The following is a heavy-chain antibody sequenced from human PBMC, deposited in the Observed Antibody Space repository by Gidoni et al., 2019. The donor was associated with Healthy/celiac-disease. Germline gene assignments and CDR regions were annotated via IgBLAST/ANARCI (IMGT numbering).Heavy chain of an antibody. V-gene: IGHV4-34*01. D-gene: IGHD3-22*01. J-gene: IGHJ2*01. CDR1: VRSFRGYY. CDR2: INHSGST. CDR3: ARSPYYYDSSGYYYSSRYFDL. Sequence: QVQLQQWGAGLLKPSETLSLTCAVYVRSFRGYYWSWIRQPPGKGLEWIGEINHSGSTNYNPSLKSRVTISVDTSKNQFSLKLSSVTAADTAVYYCARSPYYYDSSGYYYSSRYFDLWGRGTLVTVSS.